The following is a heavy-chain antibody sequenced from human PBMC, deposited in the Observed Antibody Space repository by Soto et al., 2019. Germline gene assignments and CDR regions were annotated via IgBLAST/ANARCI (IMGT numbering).Heavy chain of an antibody. Sequence: EVKLVESGGGMVRPGGSLRLSCTASGFRFDDHGMTLVRQAPGKGLEWVAGITWNGVTTGYADSVKGRFIITRDNAKNSLHLQMNSLRVEDTALYYCARDGGVVVAVDAFDVWGQGTMVTVSS. CDR3: ARDGGVVVAVDAFDV. V-gene: IGHV3-20*04. CDR2: ITWNGVTT. J-gene: IGHJ3*01. D-gene: IGHD6-19*01. CDR1: GFRFDDHG.